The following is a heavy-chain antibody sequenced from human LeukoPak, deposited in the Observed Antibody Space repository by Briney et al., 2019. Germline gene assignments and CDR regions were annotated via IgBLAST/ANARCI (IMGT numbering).Heavy chain of an antibody. D-gene: IGHD1-14*01. CDR1: GGSISSYY. CDR2: IYYSGST. J-gene: IGHJ4*02. Sequence: SETLSLTCTVSGGSISSYYWSWIRQPPGKGLEWIGYIYYSGSTNYNPSLKSRVTISVGTSKNQFSLKLSSVTAADTAVYYCAARTPYYFDYWGQGTLVTVSS. V-gene: IGHV4-59*01. CDR3: AARTPYYFDY.